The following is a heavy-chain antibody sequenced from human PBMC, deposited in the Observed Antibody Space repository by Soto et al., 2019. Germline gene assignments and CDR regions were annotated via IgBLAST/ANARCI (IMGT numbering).Heavy chain of an antibody. CDR2: ISYDGSNK. D-gene: IGHD1-1*01. CDR3: AGQQDYYYGMDV. V-gene: IGHV3-30-3*01. CDR1: GFTFSSYA. J-gene: IGHJ6*02. Sequence: QVQLVESGGGVVQPGRSLRLSCAASGFTFSSYAMHWVRQAPGKGLEWVAVISYDGSNKYYADSVKGRFTISSDNSKNTLYLQMNSLRAEDTAVYYCAGQQDYYYGMDVWGQGTTVTVSS.